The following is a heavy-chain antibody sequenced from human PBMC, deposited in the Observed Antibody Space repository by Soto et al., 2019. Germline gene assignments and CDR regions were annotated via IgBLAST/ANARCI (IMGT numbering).Heavy chain of an antibody. J-gene: IGHJ3*02. D-gene: IGHD3-9*01. CDR1: GFTFSSYG. CDR3: ARDQQTYYDILTGYDAFDI. V-gene: IGHV3-33*01. CDR2: IWYDGSNK. Sequence: GGSLRLSCAASGFTFSSYGMHWVRQAPGKGPEWVAVIWYDGSNKYYADSVKGRFTISRDNSKNTLYLQMNSLRAEDTAVYYCARDQQTYYDILTGYDAFDIWGQGTMVTVSS.